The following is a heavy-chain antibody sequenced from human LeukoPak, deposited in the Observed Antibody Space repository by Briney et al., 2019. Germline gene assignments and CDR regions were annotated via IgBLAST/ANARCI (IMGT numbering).Heavy chain of an antibody. J-gene: IGHJ4*02. Sequence: SQTLSLTCTVSGGSISSGDYYWSWIRQPPGKGLEWIGYIYYSGSTYYNPSLKSRVTISVDTSKNQFSLKLSSVTAADTAVYYCASTIFGVVANYFDYWGQGTLVTISS. D-gene: IGHD3-3*01. CDR2: IYYSGST. V-gene: IGHV4-30-4*08. CDR3: ASTIFGVVANYFDY. CDR1: GGSISSGDYY.